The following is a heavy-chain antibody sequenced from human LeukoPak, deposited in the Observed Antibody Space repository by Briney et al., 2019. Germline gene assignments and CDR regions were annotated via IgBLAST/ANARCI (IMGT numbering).Heavy chain of an antibody. J-gene: IGHJ3*02. CDR2: IKQDGTEK. CDR1: GFTFSTYW. CDR3: ARDRDSSWFRRDAFDI. V-gene: IGHV3-7*01. Sequence: GGSLRLSCAASGFTFSTYWMSWVRQAPGKGLEWVANIKQDGTEKYYVDSVKGRFTISRDNAKNSLYLQMNTLRPEDTALYYCARDRDSSWFRRDAFDIWGQGTMVTVSS. D-gene: IGHD6-13*01.